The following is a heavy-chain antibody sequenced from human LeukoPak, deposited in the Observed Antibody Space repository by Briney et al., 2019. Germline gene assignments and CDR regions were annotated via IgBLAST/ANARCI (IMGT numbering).Heavy chain of an antibody. Sequence: SETLSLTCTVSGYSISNAYYWGWIRPPPGKGLEWIGILYHSGSTYYNPSLKSRVTTSVDTSKNRFSLKLTSVTAADTAVYYCARELHSGIYYFDYWGQGTLVTVSS. CDR1: GYSISNAYY. CDR2: LYHSGST. CDR3: ARELHSGIYYFDY. D-gene: IGHD1-26*01. J-gene: IGHJ4*02. V-gene: IGHV4-38-2*02.